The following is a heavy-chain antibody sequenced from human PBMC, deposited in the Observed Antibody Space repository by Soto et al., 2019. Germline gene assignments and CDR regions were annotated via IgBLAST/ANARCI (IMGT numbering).Heavy chain of an antibody. CDR2: IIPIFGTA. J-gene: IGHJ4*02. CDR1: GGTFSCYA. CDR3: ASRPLGLGYSYLVY. D-gene: IGHD5-18*01. Sequence: QVQLVQSGAEVKKPGSSVKVSCKASGGTFSCYAISWVRQAPGQGLEWMGGIIPIFGTANYAQKFQGRVTITADESTSTAYMELCSLRSEDTAVYYCASRPLGLGYSYLVYWGQGTLVTVSS. V-gene: IGHV1-69*12.